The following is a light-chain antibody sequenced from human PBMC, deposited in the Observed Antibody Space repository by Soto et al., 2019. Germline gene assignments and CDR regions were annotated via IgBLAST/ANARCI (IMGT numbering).Light chain of an antibody. V-gene: IGKV1-9*01. CDR2: AAS. CDR1: QVISTS. CDR3: QQLFDSPIT. Sequence: GESVTITCRASQVISTSLAWYQVKPGKAPKLLIYAASTLESGVPSRFSATVSGTEFSLTITSLPPEDFETYYCQQLFDSPITFGQGTRLEIK. J-gene: IGKJ5*01.